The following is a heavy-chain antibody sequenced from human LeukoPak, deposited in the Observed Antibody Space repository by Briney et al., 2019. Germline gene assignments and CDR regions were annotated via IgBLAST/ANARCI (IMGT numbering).Heavy chain of an antibody. J-gene: IGHJ4*02. D-gene: IGHD3-3*01. CDR2: ISAYNGNT. CDR3: ARDTNYVFWSGYYPPYYFDY. CDR1: GYTFTSYG. Sequence: ASVKVSCKASGYTFTSYGISWVRQAPGQGLEWMGWISAYNGNTNYAQKLQGRATMTTDTSTSTAYIELRSLRSDDTAVYYSARDTNYVFWSGYYPPYYFDYWGQGTLVTVSS. V-gene: IGHV1-18*01.